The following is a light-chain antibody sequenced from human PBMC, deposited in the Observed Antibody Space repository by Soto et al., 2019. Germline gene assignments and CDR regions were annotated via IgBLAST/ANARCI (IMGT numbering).Light chain of an antibody. V-gene: IGKV1-5*03. J-gene: IGKJ1*01. Sequence: DIQMTQSPSTLSASVGDRITITCRASQSINTWLAWYQQNPGEAPKLLIYDGSTVARGVPSRFSGSGSGTEFTLTISRLQPDDFATFYCQQYQTYSRTFGQGTKVEVK. CDR3: QQYQTYSRT. CDR1: QSINTW. CDR2: DGS.